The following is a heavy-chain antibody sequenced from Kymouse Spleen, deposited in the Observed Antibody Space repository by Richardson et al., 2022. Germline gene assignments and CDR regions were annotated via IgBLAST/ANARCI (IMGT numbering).Heavy chain of an antibody. V-gene: IGHV3-21*03. J-gene: IGHJ6*02. Sequence: EVQLVESGGGLVKPGGSLRLSCAASGFTFSSYSMNWVRQAPGKGLEWVSSISSSSSYIYYADSVKGRFTISRDNAKNSLYLQMNSLRAEDTAVYYCARRGNYYGSGSFYYYYGMDVWGQGTTVTVSS. CDR3: ARRGNYYGSGSFYYYYGMDV. D-gene: IGHD3-10*01. CDR2: ISSSSSYI. CDR1: GFTFSSYS.